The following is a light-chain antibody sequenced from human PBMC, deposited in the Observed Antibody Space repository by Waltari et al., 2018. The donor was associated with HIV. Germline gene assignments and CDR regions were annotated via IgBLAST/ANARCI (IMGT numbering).Light chain of an antibody. Sequence: DIQLTQSPSSSSASVEDSVTITCRASQSISSYLNWYQQKPGKAPKLLIYAASSLQSGVPSRFSGSGSGTDFTLTISSLQPEDFATYYCQESYIIPLTFGGGTKVEIK. CDR2: AAS. CDR1: QSISSY. V-gene: IGKV1-39*01. J-gene: IGKJ4*01. CDR3: QESYIIPLT.